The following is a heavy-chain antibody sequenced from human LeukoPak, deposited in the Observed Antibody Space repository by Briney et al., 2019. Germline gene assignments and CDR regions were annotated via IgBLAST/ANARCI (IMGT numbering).Heavy chain of an antibody. J-gene: IGHJ2*01. CDR1: GFTFDDYA. V-gene: IGHV3-9*01. CDR2: ISWNSGSI. D-gene: IGHD2-2*02. Sequence: GGSLRLSCAASGFTFDDYAMHWVRQAPGKGLGWVSGISWNSGSIGYADSVKGRFTISRDNAKNSLYLQMNSLRAEDTALYYCAKAPIVVVPAAIEYWYFDLWGRGTLVTVSS. CDR3: AKAPIVVVPAAIEYWYFDL.